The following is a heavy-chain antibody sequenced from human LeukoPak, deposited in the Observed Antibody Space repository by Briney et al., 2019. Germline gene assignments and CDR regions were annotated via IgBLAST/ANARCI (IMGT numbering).Heavy chain of an antibody. CDR3: AHRPKDYDSGGYPKYYFDY. Sequence: CGPTLVKPTQTLTLTCSFLGLSLSTTGVGVGWIRQPPGKALEWLALIYWDEDKHYNPSLKSRLIITNANSQNQVVLRVSNMDTVDTATYYCAHRPKDYDSGGYPKYYFDYWGREPWSPSP. J-gene: IGHJ4*02. CDR2: IYWDEDK. V-gene: IGHV2-5*02. D-gene: IGHD3-22*01. CDR1: GLSLSTTGVG.